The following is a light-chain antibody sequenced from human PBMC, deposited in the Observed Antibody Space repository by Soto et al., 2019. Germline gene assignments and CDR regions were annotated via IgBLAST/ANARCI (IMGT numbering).Light chain of an antibody. CDR3: QQYNSYSRA. Sequence: DIQMTQSPSTLSSSVGDRVTITCRASQSIGIWLAWYQHKPGRAPKLLIYDASTLEGGVPSRFSGSRSGTEFTFTISSLQTDDFATYYCQQYNSYSRAFGQGTKVNIK. V-gene: IGKV1-5*01. J-gene: IGKJ1*01. CDR1: QSIGIW. CDR2: DAS.